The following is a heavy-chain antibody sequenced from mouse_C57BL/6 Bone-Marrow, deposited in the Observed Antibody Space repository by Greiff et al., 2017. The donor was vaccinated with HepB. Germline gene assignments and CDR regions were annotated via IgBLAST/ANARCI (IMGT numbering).Heavy chain of an antibody. CDR2: ISNLAYSI. CDR1: GFTFSDYG. Sequence: EVKLMESGGGLVQPGGSLKLSCAASGFTFSDYGMAWVREAPRKRPEWVAFISNLAYSIYYADTVTGRFTISRENAKNTLAQEMSSLRSEDTAMYYCARRPYYSNYGAMDYWGQGTSVTVSS. J-gene: IGHJ4*01. CDR3: ARRPYYSNYGAMDY. V-gene: IGHV5-15*01. D-gene: IGHD2-5*01.